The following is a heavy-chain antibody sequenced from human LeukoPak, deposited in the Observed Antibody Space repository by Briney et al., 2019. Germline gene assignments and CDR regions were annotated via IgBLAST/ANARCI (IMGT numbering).Heavy chain of an antibody. CDR2: IFYSGTT. D-gene: IGHD4-23*01. CDR1: GDSISSSNYY. J-gene: IGHJ6*03. Sequence: SETLSLTCTVSGDSISSSNYYWAWIRQPPGKGLEWIGSIFYSGTTYYSSSLKSRVTMSVDTSKNQFSLKLSSVTAADTAMYYCAREVADYGGYYYYHYMDVWGKGTTVTISS. CDR3: AREVADYGGYYYYHYMDV. V-gene: IGHV4-39*07.